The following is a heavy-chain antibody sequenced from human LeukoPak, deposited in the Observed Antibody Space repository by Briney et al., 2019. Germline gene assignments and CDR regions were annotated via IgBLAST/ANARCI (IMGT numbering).Heavy chain of an antibody. CDR2: IKQDGSEK. V-gene: IGHV3-7*01. Sequence: GGSLRLSCAASGFTFSSYWMSWVRQAPGKGLEWVANIKQDGSEKYYVDSVKGRFTISRDNAKNMLYLQMNSLRAEDTAVYFCARNPGSVAARPDYWGQGTLVTVSS. J-gene: IGHJ4*02. CDR1: GFTFSSYW. D-gene: IGHD6-6*01. CDR3: ARNPGSVAARPDY.